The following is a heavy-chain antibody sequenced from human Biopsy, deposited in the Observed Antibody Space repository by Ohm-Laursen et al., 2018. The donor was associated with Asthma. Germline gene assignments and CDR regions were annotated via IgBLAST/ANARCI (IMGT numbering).Heavy chain of an antibody. D-gene: IGHD6-19*01. J-gene: IGHJ6*02. CDR3: AGCQVGYSSGWSLLLKKIYYSGMDV. V-gene: IGHV1-69*13. CDR1: GGTFSNFA. Sequence: GASVKVSCKAPGGTFSNFAISWVRQAPGHGLEWLGGIMTVFGTTNYAQKFQGRVTITADESTSTAYMEVTSLRSEDTAIYYCAGCQVGYSSGWSLLLKKIYYSGMDVWGQGTAVPVSS. CDR2: IMTVFGTT.